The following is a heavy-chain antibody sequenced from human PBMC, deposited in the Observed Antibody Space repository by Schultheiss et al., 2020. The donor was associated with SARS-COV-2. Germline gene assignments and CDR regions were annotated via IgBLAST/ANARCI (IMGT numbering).Heavy chain of an antibody. V-gene: IGHV3-74*01. Sequence: GESLKISCAASGFSFSNYWMHWVRQAPGKGLVWVSRINSDGRSTNYADSVKGRFTISRDNAKNTLYLQMNSLRAEDTAVYYCARGTPYYYYYYMDVWGKGTTVTVSS. J-gene: IGHJ6*03. CDR1: GFSFSNYW. CDR2: INSDGRST. CDR3: ARGTPYYYYYYMDV. D-gene: IGHD4-23*01.